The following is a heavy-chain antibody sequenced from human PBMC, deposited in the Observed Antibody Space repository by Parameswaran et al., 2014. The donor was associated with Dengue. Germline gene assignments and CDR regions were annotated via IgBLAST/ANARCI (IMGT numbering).Heavy chain of an antibody. D-gene: IGHD3-22*01. CDR2: IYSGGST. CDR3: ARDRYDSSGYYDAFDI. V-gene: IGHV3-53*05. Sequence: RWIRQPPGKGLEWVSVIYSGGSTYYADSVKGRFTISRDNSKNTLYLQMNSLRAEDTAVYYCARDRYDSSGYYDAFDIWGQGTMVTVSS. J-gene: IGHJ3*02.